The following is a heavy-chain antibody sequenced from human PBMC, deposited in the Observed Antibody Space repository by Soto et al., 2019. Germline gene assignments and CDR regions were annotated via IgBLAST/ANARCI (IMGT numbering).Heavy chain of an antibody. CDR1: GFTFSSYA. J-gene: IGHJ3*02. CDR2: INYNGGDT. D-gene: IGHD5-18*01. V-gene: IGHV3-23*01. CDR3: AKRMDTTGSRVRACDI. Sequence: EVQLLESGGGLVQPGGSLRLSCAASGFTFSSYAMTWVRQAPGRGLEWVSTINYNGGDTYYADSVMGRFTISRDNSKNTIYLEMNTLRAENPAVYYGAKRMDTTGSRVRACDIWGQGTTVIVSA.